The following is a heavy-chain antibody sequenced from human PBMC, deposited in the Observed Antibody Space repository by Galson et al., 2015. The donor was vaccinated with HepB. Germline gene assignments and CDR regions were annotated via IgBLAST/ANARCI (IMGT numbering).Heavy chain of an antibody. CDR1: GYTFTSYY. Sequence: SVKVSCKASGYTFTSYYMHWVRQAPGQGLEWMGIINPSGGSTSYAQKFQGRVTMTRDTSTSTVYMELSSLRSEDTAVYYCARDRQPRVIAARGYGMDVWGQGTTVTVSS. CDR3: ARDRQPRVIAARGYGMDV. D-gene: IGHD6-6*01. CDR2: INPSGGST. J-gene: IGHJ6*02. V-gene: IGHV1-46*01.